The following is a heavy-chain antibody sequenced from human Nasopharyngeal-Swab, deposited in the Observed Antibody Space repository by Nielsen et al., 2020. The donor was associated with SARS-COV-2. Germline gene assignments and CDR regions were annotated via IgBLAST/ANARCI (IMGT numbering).Heavy chain of an antibody. V-gene: IGHV4-59*01. J-gene: IGHJ4*02. D-gene: IGHD4-23*01. CDR1: GGSISSYY. CDR2: IYYSGST. Sequence: SETLSLTCTVSGGSISSYYWSWIRQPLGKGLEWIGYIYYSGSTNYNPSLKSRVTISVDTSKNQFSLKLSSVTAADTAVYYCVRGAPMVVTSTYDYWGQGTLVTVSS. CDR3: VRGAPMVVTSTYDY.